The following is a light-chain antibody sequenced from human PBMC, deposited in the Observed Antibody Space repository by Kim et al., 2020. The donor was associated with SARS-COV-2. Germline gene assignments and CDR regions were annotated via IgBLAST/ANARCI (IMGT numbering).Light chain of an antibody. CDR1: QGIANY. CDR2: AAS. Sequence: IPLTQSPSAMSASVGDRVTIACRASQGIANYLAWFQQKPGKVPKRLIYAASSLQSGVPSRFSGGESGTEFTLTISSLQPEDCATYYCRQYNSYPLTLGGGTKLE. CDR3: RQYNSYPLT. J-gene: IGKJ4*01. V-gene: IGKV1-17*03.